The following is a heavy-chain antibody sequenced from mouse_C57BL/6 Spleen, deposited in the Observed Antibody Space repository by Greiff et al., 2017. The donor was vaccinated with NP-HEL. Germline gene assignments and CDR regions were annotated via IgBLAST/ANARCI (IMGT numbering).Heavy chain of an antibody. J-gene: IGHJ2*01. CDR1: GYTFTSYW. Sequence: VQLQQSGAELVRPGSSVKLSCKASGYTFTSYWMHWVKQRPIQGLEWIGNIDPSDSETHYNQKFKDKAKLTVDKSSSTAYMQLSSLTSEDSAVYYCATSDYGSSLDYWGQGTTLTVAS. D-gene: IGHD1-1*01. V-gene: IGHV1-52*01. CDR2: IDPSDSET. CDR3: ATSDYGSSLDY.